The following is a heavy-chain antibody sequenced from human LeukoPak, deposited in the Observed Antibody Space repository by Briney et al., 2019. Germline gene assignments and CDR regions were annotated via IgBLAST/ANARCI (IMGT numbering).Heavy chain of an antibody. D-gene: IGHD2-2*01. CDR3: ARGYQQGYYYYYYMDV. V-gene: IGHV1-69*05. J-gene: IGHJ6*03. CDR1: GGTFSSYA. CDR2: IIPIFGTA. Sequence: SVKVSCKASGGTFSSYAISWVRQAPGQGLEWMGGIIPIFGTANYAQKFQGRVTITTDESTSTAYMELSSLRSEDTAVYYCARGYQQGYYYYYYMDVWGKGTTVTVSS.